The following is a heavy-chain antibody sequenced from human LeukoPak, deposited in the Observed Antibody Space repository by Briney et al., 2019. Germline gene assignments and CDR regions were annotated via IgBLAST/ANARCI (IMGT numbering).Heavy chain of an antibody. CDR3: AKVGMRNQYGSGDFDL. V-gene: IGHV3-21*06. CDR1: GFIFNTHS. CDR2: ISRSSSSI. J-gene: IGHJ4*02. Sequence: PGGSLRLSCAASGFIFNTHSMNWVRQAPVKGLEWVSAISRSSSSIKYADSVKGRFTISRDDAKSSVYLEMNSLRADDTAVYYCAKVGMRNQYGSGDFDLWGQGSLVTVSS. D-gene: IGHD3-10*01.